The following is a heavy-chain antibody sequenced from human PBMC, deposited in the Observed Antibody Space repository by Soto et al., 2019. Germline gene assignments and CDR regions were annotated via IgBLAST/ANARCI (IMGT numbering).Heavy chain of an antibody. CDR1: EYSFRIYW. J-gene: IGHJ4*02. Sequence: GESLKISCQAFEYSFRIYWISWVRQKPGAGLEWMGRVDPNDSFATYSPSFEGHVSISVDKSTNIVYLQWRSLRASDTATYYCARHQSGSGNSNFDFWGQGTPVTVSS. D-gene: IGHD3-10*01. CDR2: VDPNDSFA. V-gene: IGHV5-10-1*01. CDR3: ARHQSGSGNSNFDF.